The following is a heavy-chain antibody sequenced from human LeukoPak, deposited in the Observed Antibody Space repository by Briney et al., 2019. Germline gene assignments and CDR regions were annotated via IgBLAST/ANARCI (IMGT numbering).Heavy chain of an antibody. J-gene: IGHJ4*02. Sequence: TSETLSLTCGVSDYSISSDYYWGWIRHPPVKGLEWIGSIYHSGTAYYNPSLNSRVTISVDTSKNQFSLKLNSVTAADTAVYYCARVWGYTYGYFDYWGQGALVTVSS. CDR1: DYSISSDYY. CDR3: ARVWGYTYGYFDY. CDR2: IYHSGTA. D-gene: IGHD5-18*01. V-gene: IGHV4-38-2*01.